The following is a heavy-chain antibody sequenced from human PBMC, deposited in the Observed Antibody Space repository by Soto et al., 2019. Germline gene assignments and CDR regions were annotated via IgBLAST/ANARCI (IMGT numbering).Heavy chain of an antibody. D-gene: IGHD1-26*01. J-gene: IGHJ4*02. Sequence: GGSLRLSCAASGFTFSSYGMHWVRQAPGKGLEWVAVISYDGSNKYYADSVKGRFTISRDNSKNTLYLQMNSLRAEDTAVYYCATSPNSGSYFWGQGTLVTVSS. CDR3: ATSPNSGSYF. CDR1: GFTFSSYG. CDR2: ISYDGSNK. V-gene: IGHV3-30*03.